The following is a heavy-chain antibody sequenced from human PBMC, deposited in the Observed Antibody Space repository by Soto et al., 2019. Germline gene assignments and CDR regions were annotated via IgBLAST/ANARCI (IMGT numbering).Heavy chain of an antibody. J-gene: IGHJ4*02. CDR2: ISAYNGDT. D-gene: IGHD2-2*02. CDR1: GYTFISYG. Sequence: QVQLVQSGAEVKKPGASVKVSCKASGYTFISYGISWVRQAPGQGLEWMGWISAYNGDTNYAQKLQGRVTMTTDTSASTAYMELRSLRSDDTAVYYCARYPCSSSSCYTFFFDYWGQGTLVTVSS. V-gene: IGHV1-18*04. CDR3: ARYPCSSSSCYTFFFDY.